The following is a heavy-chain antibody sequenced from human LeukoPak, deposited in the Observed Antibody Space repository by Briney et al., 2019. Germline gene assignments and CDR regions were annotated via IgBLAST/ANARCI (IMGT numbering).Heavy chain of an antibody. CDR2: IYHSGST. CDR1: GYSISSGYY. V-gene: IGHV4-38-2*01. J-gene: IGHJ4*02. Sequence: SETLSLTCAVSGYSISSGYYWGWIRQPPGKGLEWIGSIYHSGSTYYNPSLKSRVTISMDTSKNQFSLPLGDLTAGDTPVYYCAKLKTGSSADQFDYWGQGTLVNVSS. CDR3: AKLKTGSSADQFDY. D-gene: IGHD1-26*01.